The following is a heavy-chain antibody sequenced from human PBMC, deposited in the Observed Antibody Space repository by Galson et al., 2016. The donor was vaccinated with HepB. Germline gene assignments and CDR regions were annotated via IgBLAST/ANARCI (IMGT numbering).Heavy chain of an antibody. CDR2: ILHSGRV. D-gene: IGHD6-25*01. J-gene: IGHJ4*02. CDR3: ARQYSGGPSDY. V-gene: IGHV4-4*02. Sequence: SETLSLTCAVSGGSMSSDAWWSWVRQPPGQGLEWIGQILHSGRVNYTPSLASRVTISIDRSNYYFSLRLTSVTAADTALFYCARQYSGGPSDYWGQGTLVMVSS. CDR1: GGSMSSDAW.